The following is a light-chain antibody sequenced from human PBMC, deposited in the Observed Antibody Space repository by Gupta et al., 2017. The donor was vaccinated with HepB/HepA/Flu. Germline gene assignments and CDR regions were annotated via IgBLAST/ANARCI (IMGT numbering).Light chain of an antibody. CDR1: RSNIGSNT. CDR2: DSD. V-gene: IGLV1-44*01. Sequence: QSVLTQPPSASGIPGQWVTLSCSGSRSNIGSNTVHWYQQLPGTAPNLLIYDSDQRPSGVPDRVSGSSSGTSAALAISGLQADEEADYYCAAWDDSGSGHWVFGGGTKLTVL. CDR3: AAWDDSGSGHWV. J-gene: IGLJ3*02.